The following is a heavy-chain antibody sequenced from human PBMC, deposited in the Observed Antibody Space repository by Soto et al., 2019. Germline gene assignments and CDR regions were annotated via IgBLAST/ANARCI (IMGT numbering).Heavy chain of an antibody. V-gene: IGHV1-8*01. Sequence: ASVKVSCKASGYTFTSYDINWVRQATGQGLEWMGWMNPNSGNTGYAQKFQGRVTMTRNTSISTAYMELSSLRSEDTAVYYCARVFTMVRGAVGYWGQGTLVTVSS. D-gene: IGHD3-10*01. J-gene: IGHJ4*02. CDR1: GYTFTSYD. CDR2: MNPNSGNT. CDR3: ARVFTMVRGAVGY.